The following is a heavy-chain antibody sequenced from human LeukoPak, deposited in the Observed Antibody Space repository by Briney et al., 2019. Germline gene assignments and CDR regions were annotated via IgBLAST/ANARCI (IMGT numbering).Heavy chain of an antibody. CDR2: INHSGST. J-gene: IGHJ3*02. Sequence: PSETLSLTCAVYGGSFSGYYWSWIRQPPGKGLEWIGEINHSGSTNYNPSLKSRVTISVDTSKNQFSLKLSSVTAADTAVYYRARGSGWYMVAFDIWGQGTMVTVSS. CDR3: ARGSGWYMVAFDI. D-gene: IGHD6-19*01. V-gene: IGHV4-34*01. CDR1: GGSFSGYY.